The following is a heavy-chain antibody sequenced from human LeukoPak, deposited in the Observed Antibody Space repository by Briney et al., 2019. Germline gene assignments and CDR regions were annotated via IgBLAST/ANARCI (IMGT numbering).Heavy chain of an antibody. J-gene: IGHJ5*02. Sequence: GGSLRLSCTTSGFSFGDYAMSWFRQAPGKGLQWVGFIRSKAYGGTTEYAASVKGRFIISRDDSKSIAYLQMNSLRAEDTAVYYCATTGLLGDIPWGQGTLVTVSS. D-gene: IGHD2-21*01. CDR1: GFSFGDYA. V-gene: IGHV3-49*03. CDR3: ATTGLLGDIP. CDR2: IRSKAYGGTT.